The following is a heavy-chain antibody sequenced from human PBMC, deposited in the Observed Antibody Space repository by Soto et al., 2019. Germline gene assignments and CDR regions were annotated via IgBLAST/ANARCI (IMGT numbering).Heavy chain of an antibody. Sequence: QVQLVQSGAEVKHPGASVKVSCKATGYTFSGYAMGWVRQAPGQGLEWMGWISAYNGNTDYAQKFQGRVTMTTDTSTSTAYMELRSLTSDDTAVYYCARPFGDYGDYAWSLRYWGQGTLVTVSS. CDR1: GYTFSGYA. CDR2: ISAYNGNT. CDR3: ARPFGDYGDYAWSLRY. J-gene: IGHJ4*02. V-gene: IGHV1-18*01. D-gene: IGHD4-17*01.